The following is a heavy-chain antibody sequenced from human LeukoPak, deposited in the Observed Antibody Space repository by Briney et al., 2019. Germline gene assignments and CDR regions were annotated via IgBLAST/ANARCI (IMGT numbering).Heavy chain of an antibody. CDR1: GFTFSSYE. CDR3: ARESDKILSGYDNAPFDY. J-gene: IGHJ4*02. CDR2: ISSSGSTI. V-gene: IGHV3-48*03. Sequence: PGGSLRLSCAASGFTFSSYEMHWVRQAPGKGLEWVSYISSSGSTIYYADSVKGRFTISRDNAKHPLYLQMNSLRAEDKAVYYSARESDKILSGYDNAPFDYCCWGTV. D-gene: IGHD3-9*01.